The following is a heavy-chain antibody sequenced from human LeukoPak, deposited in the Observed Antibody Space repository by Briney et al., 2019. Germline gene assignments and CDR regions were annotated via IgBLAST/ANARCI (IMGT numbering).Heavy chain of an antibody. V-gene: IGHV4-30-4*08. CDR2: IYYSGST. Sequence: PSETLSLTCTVSGGSISSGDYYWSWIRQPPGKGLEWIGYIYYSGSTYYNPSLKSRVTISVDTSKSQFSLKLSSVTAADTAVYYCARDRGSGYPYFDYWGQGTLVTVSS. CDR1: GGSISSGDYY. J-gene: IGHJ4*02. CDR3: ARDRGSGYPYFDY. D-gene: IGHD3-3*01.